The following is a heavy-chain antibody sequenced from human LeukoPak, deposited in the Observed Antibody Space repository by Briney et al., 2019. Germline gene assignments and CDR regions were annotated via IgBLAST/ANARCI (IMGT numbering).Heavy chain of an antibody. Sequence: SETLSLTYTVSGGSISSGGYYWSWIRQHPGKGLEWIGYIYYSGSTYYNPSLKSRVTISVDTSKNQFSLKLSSVTAADTAVYYCARVYYYDSSGYLYAFDIWGQGTMVTVSS. CDR3: ARVYYYDSSGYLYAFDI. V-gene: IGHV4-31*03. CDR1: GGSISSGGYY. J-gene: IGHJ3*02. D-gene: IGHD3-22*01. CDR2: IYYSGST.